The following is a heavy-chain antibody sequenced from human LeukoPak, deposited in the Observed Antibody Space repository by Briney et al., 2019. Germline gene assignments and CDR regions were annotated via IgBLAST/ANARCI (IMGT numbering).Heavy chain of an antibody. CDR2: IYYSGST. CDR3: AREYSCTSYYFDY. V-gene: IGHV4-59*01. D-gene: IGHD6-13*01. Sequence: SETLSLTCTVSGGSISSYYWSWIRQPPGKGLEWIGYIYYSGSTNYNPSLKSRVTISVDTSKNQFSLKLNSVTAADTAVYYCAREYSCTSYYFDYWGQGTLVTVSS. CDR1: GGSISSYY. J-gene: IGHJ4*02.